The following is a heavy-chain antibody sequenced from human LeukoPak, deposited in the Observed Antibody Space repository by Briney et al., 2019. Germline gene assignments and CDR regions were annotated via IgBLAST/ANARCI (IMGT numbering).Heavy chain of an antibody. CDR1: GFTFSSYA. D-gene: IGHD1-26*01. Sequence: GGSLRLSCAASGFTFSSYAMGWVRQAPGKGLEWVSSISASGDNTYYVDSVKGRFTISRDNSKNTPYLQMSSLRAEDTAFYHCAKDVGMVGATPLDYWGQGTLVTVSS. CDR3: AKDVGMVGATPLDY. J-gene: IGHJ4*02. V-gene: IGHV3-23*01. CDR2: ISASGDNT.